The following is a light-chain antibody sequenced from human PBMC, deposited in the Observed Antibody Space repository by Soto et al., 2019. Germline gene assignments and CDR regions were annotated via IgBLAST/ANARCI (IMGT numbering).Light chain of an antibody. J-gene: IGLJ2*01. CDR1: SSDVGGYNY. V-gene: IGLV2-8*01. CDR2: EVT. Sequence: QSALTQPPSASGSPGQSVTISCTGTSSDVGGYNYVSWYQQHPGKAPKLMIYEVTKRPSGVPDRFSGSKSGNTASLTVSGRQAEDEADYYCNSYAGSNKLAIFGGGTKLTVL. CDR3: NSYAGSNKLAI.